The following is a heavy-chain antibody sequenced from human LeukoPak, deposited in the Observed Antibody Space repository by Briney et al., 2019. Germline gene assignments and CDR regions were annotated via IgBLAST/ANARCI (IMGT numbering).Heavy chain of an antibody. CDR2: IYYSGST. D-gene: IGHD6-6*01. J-gene: IGHJ4*02. CDR3: ARGGSSVDY. Sequence: SEALSLTCTVSGGSISGSSYYWGWIRQPPGKGLEWIGSIYYSGSTYYNPSLKSRVTISIDTSKNQFSLKLNSVTAADTAVYYCARGGSSVDYWGQGTLVTVSS. V-gene: IGHV4-39*07. CDR1: GGSISGSSYY.